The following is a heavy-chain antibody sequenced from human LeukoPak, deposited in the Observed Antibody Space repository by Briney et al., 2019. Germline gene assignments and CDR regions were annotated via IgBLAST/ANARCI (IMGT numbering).Heavy chain of an antibody. D-gene: IGHD1-26*01. Sequence: ASVKVSFKASGYTFTSYDINWVRQATGQGLEWMGWMNPNSGNTGYAQKFQGRVTMTRNTSINTAYMELSSLRSEDTAVYYCARDYPYYYYMDVWGKGTTVTVSS. CDR1: GYTFTSYD. J-gene: IGHJ6*03. CDR3: ARDYPYYYYMDV. V-gene: IGHV1-8*01. CDR2: MNPNSGNT.